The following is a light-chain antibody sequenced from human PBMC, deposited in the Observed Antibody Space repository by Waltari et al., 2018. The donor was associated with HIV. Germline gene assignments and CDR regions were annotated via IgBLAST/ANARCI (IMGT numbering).Light chain of an antibody. V-gene: IGLV1-51*01. Sequence: HSALTPPPSLSAAPGQQVPISRSGSTPNLGKNYAHGYQQLPETAPKLIIYDNNERPSGIPDRFAGSKSGTSATLAITGLRTGDEADYYCGTWDDSVSAGVFGGGTKLTVL. CDR1: TPNLGKNY. CDR2: DNN. J-gene: IGLJ3*02. CDR3: GTWDDSVSAGV.